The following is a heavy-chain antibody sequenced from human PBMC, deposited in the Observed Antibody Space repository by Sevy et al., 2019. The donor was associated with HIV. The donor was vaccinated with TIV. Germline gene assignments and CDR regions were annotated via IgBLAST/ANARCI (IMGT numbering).Heavy chain of an antibody. CDR2: ISGSSSTK. Sequence: GGSLRLSCAASGFSFSDYSLSWVRQTPEKGLEWLSLISGSSSTKHYADSVKGRFTISRDNGKNSLCLQMNSLRVEDTAMYYCVRGTGPGSFLFDYWGQGTLVTVSS. CDR3: VRGTGPGSFLFDY. V-gene: IGHV3-48*01. J-gene: IGHJ4*02. CDR1: GFSFSDYS.